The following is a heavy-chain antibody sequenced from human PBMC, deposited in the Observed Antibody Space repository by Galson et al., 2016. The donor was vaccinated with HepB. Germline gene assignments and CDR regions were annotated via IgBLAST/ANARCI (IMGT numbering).Heavy chain of an antibody. V-gene: IGHV3-15*01. J-gene: IGHJ4*01. Sequence: SLRLSCAASGFTFTDAWMSWVRQAPGKGLEWVGRIKSSAYGGTTEYSSPVKGRFTISRDDSKNTLFLQMDSLKTEYTAVYYCATDIDIRAAGTIFDYWGHGTLVTVSS. CDR3: ATDIDIRAAGTIFDY. D-gene: IGHD3-16*02. CDR1: GFTFTDAW. CDR2: IKSSAYGGTT.